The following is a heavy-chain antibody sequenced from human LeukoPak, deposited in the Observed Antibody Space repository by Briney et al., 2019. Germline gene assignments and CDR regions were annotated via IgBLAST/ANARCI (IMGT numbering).Heavy chain of an antibody. D-gene: IGHD4-17*01. CDR1: GFTFSSYE. CDR3: ARGQRAHYGDYAYYYYYGMDV. CDR2: ISSSGSTI. J-gene: IGHJ6*02. V-gene: IGHV3-48*03. Sequence: GGSLRLSCAASGFTFSSYEMNWVRQAPGKGLEWVSYISSSGSTIYYADSVKGRFTISRDNAKNSLYLQMNSLRAEDTAVYYCARGQRAHYGDYAYYYYYGMDVWGQGTTVTVSS.